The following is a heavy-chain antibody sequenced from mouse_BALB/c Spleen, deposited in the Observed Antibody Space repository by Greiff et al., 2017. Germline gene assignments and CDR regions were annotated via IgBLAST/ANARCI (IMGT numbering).Heavy chain of an antibody. V-gene: IGHV1-54*01. J-gene: IGHJ3*01. CDR1: GYAFTNYL. CDR2: INPGSGGT. CDR3: VTEFAY. Sequence: VQLQQSGAELVRPGTSVKVSCKASGYAFTNYLIEWVKQRPGQGLEWIGVINPGSGGTNYNEKFKGKATLTADKSSSTAYMQLSSLTSDDSAVYFCVTEFAYGGQGTLVTVAA.